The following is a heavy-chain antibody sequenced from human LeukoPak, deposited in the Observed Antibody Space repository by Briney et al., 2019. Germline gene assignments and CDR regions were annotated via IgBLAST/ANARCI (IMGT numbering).Heavy chain of an antibody. Sequence: GGSLRLSCTASGFTFGDYAMSWVRQAPGKGLEWVGFIRSRTHGGTTEYAAPVKDRFSISRDDSKRIAYLQMNSLKTEDTAVYYCTRDGIPETNWSGYYIDYWGQGTLVTVSS. CDR3: TRDGIPETNWSGYYIDY. CDR1: GFTFGDYA. CDR2: IRSRTHGGTT. J-gene: IGHJ4*02. V-gene: IGHV3-49*04. D-gene: IGHD3-3*01.